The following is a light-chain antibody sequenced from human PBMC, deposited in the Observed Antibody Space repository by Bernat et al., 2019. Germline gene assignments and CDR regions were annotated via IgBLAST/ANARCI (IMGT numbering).Light chain of an antibody. CDR3: YSFTSSHRSV. V-gene: IGLV2-14*03. CDR2: DVS. Sequence: QSALTQPASVSGSPGQSITISCSGSSSDVGGYNFVSWYQQHPGKAPKLMIYDVSDRPSGISDRFSGSKSGNTASLTISGLQAEDEADYYCYSFTSSHRSVFGSGTRVTV. CDR1: SSDVGGYNF. J-gene: IGLJ1*01.